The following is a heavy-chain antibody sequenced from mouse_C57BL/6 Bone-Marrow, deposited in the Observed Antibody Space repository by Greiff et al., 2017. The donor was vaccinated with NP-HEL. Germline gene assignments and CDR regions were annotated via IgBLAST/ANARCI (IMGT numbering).Heavy chain of an antibody. CDR2: ISYSGST. CDR3: ARYGSSFPHAMDY. CDR1: GYSITSDY. Sequence: EVKLMESGPGLAKPSQTLSLTCSVTGYSITSDYWNWIRKFPGNKLAYMGYISYSGSTYYNPSLKSRISITRDTSKNQYYLQLNSVTTEDTATYYCARYGSSFPHAMDYWGQGTSVTVSS. D-gene: IGHD1-1*01. V-gene: IGHV3-8*01. J-gene: IGHJ4*01.